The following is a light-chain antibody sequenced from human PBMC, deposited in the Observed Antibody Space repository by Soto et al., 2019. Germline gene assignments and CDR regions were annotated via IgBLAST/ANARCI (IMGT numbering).Light chain of an antibody. CDR2: AAS. Sequence: DIQMTQSPSSLSASVGDRVTITCRASQRFSNYLNWYQQRPGKAPKLLIYAASTLQSGVPSRFSGSGSGTDFTLTIGSLEPEDLAVYFCQQRSNWPRTFGQGTKVDIK. CDR3: QQRSNWPRT. J-gene: IGKJ1*01. V-gene: IGKV1-39*01. CDR1: QRFSNY.